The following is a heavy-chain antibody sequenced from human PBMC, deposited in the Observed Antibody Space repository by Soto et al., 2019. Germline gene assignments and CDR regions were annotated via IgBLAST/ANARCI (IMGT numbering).Heavy chain of an antibody. CDR2: IYRTGST. V-gene: IGHV4-4*02. Sequence: KPSETLSLTCAVSGGSFTSNNWWTWVRQPPGQGLEWIGEIYRTGSTNYNPSLKSRVTISLDKSENQFSLKVTSLTAADTAVYYCASRDPGTSVDYWGHGTLVTFSS. J-gene: IGHJ4*01. D-gene: IGHD1-7*01. CDR3: ASRDPGTSVDY. CDR1: GGSFTSNNW.